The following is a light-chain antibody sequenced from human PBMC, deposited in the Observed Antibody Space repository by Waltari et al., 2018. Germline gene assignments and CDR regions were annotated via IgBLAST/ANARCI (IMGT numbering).Light chain of an antibody. CDR1: NIGSTS. CDR3: QVWDSGSDHPAVV. CDR2: YDS. J-gene: IGLJ2*01. V-gene: IGLV3-21*04. Sequence: SYVLTQPPSVSVAPGKTARITGGGNNIGSTSVHWYQQKPGRAPVLVIYYDSDRPSGIPERFSGSNSGNTATLTISRVEAGDEADYYCQVWDSGSDHPAVVFGGGTKLTVL.